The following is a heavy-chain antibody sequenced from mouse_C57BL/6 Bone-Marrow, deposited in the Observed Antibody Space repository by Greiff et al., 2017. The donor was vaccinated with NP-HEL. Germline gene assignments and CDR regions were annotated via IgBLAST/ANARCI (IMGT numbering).Heavy chain of an antibody. CDR3: AREITTVVATDWYFDV. J-gene: IGHJ1*03. CDR2: IDPSDSET. Sequence: QVQLQQPGAELVRPGSSVKLSCKASGYTFTSCWMHWVKQRPIQGLEWIGNIDPSDSETHYNQKFKDKATLTVDKSSSTAYMQLSSLTSEDSAVYYCAREITTVVATDWYFDVWGTGTTVTVSS. V-gene: IGHV1-52*01. D-gene: IGHD1-1*01. CDR1: GYTFTSCW.